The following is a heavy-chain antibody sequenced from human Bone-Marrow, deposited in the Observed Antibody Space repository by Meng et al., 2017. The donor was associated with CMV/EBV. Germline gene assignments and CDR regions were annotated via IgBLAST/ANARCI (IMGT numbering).Heavy chain of an antibody. CDR1: GFTFSSYG. D-gene: IGHD1-7*01. V-gene: IGHV3-30*02. CDR3: AKARGNWNYEGGMDV. Sequence: GESLKISCAASGFTFSSYGMHWVRQAPGKGLEWVAVIWYDGSNKYYADSVKGRFTISRDNSKNTLYLQMNSLRAEDTAVYYCAKARGNWNYEGGMDVWGQGTTVTVSS. J-gene: IGHJ6*02. CDR2: IWYDGSNK.